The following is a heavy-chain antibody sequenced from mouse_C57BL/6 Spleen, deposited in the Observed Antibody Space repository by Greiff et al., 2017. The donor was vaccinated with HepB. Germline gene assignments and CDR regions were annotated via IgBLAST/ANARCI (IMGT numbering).Heavy chain of an antibody. V-gene: IGHV5-4*01. J-gene: IGHJ1*03. D-gene: IGHD1-1*01. CDR3: ARDQGYYGSSYWYFDV. CDR2: ISDGGSYT. Sequence: EVQVVESGGGLVKPGGSLKLSCAASGFTFSSYAMSWVRQTPEKRLEWVATISDGGSYTYYPDNVKGRFTISRDNAKNNLYLQMIHLKSEDTAMYYCARDQGYYGSSYWYFDVWGTGTTVTVSS. CDR1: GFTFSSYA.